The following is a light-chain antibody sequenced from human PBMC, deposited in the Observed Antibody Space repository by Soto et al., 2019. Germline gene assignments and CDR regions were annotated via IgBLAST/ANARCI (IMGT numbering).Light chain of an antibody. J-gene: IGLJ1*01. Sequence: QSALTQPRSVSGSPGQSVTISCTGTSSDVGGYNYVSWYQQHPGKAPKLIISEVSKRPSGVPDRFSGSKSGNTASLTVSGLQAEDEADYYCTSHAGSNNYVFGTGTKVTVL. CDR1: SSDVGGYNY. CDR2: EVS. V-gene: IGLV2-11*01. CDR3: TSHAGSNNYV.